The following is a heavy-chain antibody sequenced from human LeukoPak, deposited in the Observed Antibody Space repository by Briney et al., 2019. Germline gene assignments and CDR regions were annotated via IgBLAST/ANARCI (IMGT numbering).Heavy chain of an antibody. CDR1: GGSISTYY. J-gene: IGHJ4*01. CDR3: ARAYSTTFPFDS. V-gene: IGHV4-59*01. D-gene: IGHD6-13*01. Sequence: SETLSLTCTVSGGSISTYYWTWIRQSPGKGLEWIGYIDHSGSTNYNPSLESRVTMSVDPSKKQFSLRLTSLTEADTAVYYCARAYSTTFPFDSWGPGTLVTVSS. CDR2: IDHSGST.